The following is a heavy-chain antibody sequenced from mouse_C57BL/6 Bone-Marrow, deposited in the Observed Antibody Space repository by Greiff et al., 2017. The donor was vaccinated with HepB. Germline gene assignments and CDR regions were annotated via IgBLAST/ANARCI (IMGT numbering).Heavy chain of an antibody. CDR1: GYTFTSYG. Sequence: VQLQQPGAELVKPGASVKLSCKASGYTFTSYGMHWVKQRPGQGLEWIGMIHPNSGSTNYNEKFKSKATLTVDKSSSTAYMQLSSLTSEDSAVYYCARYYYGSRAWFAYWGHGTLVTVAA. CDR3: ARYYYGSRAWFAY. CDR2: IHPNSGST. J-gene: IGHJ3*01. V-gene: IGHV1-64*01. D-gene: IGHD1-1*01.